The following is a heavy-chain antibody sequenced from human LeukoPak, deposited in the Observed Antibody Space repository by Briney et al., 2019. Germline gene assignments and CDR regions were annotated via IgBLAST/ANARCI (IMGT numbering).Heavy chain of an antibody. CDR1: GGSISSGDYY. V-gene: IGHV4-30-4*01. Sequence: QTXXXTCTVSGGSISSGDYYWGWLRQPPGTGLEWIGYIYYSGSTYYNPSLKSRVTISVDTSKNQFSLKLSSVTAADTAVYYCARDLDASGIGTFDYWGQGTLVTVSS. D-gene: IGHD3-10*01. J-gene: IGHJ4*02. CDR2: IYYSGST. CDR3: ARDLDASGIGTFDY.